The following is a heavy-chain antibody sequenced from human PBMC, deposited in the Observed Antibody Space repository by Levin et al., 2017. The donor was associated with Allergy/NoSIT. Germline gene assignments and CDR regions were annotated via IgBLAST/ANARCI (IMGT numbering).Heavy chain of an antibody. D-gene: IGHD6-13*01. J-gene: IGHJ4*02. Sequence: AASVKVSCKASGYTFTGYYMHWVRQAPGQGLEWMGWINPNSGGTNYAQKFQGRVTMTRDTSISTAYMELSRLRSDDTAVYYCAGAAAGTYHFDYWGQGTLVTVSS. V-gene: IGHV1-2*02. CDR1: GYTFTGYY. CDR2: INPNSGGT. CDR3: AGAAAGTYHFDY.